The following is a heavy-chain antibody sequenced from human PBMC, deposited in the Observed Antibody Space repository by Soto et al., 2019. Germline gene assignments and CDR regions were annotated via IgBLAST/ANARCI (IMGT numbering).Heavy chain of an antibody. CDR1: GASISSGDFH. Sequence: QVQLQESGPGLVKPSETLSLTCAVSGASISSGDFHWTWIRQRPGEGLEWIGYIDFSGRTYYNPSLRSRLSISVDTSQNHFSLRLNSMTAADTAVYYCTRDSPPPPYFAYYGMDVWAKGPRSPSP. CDR3: TRDSPPPPYFAYYGMDV. J-gene: IGHJ6*02. V-gene: IGHV4-31*11. CDR2: IDFSGRT. D-gene: IGHD3-10*01.